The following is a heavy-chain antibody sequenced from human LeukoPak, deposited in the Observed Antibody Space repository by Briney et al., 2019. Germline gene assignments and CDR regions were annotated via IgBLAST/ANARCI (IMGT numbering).Heavy chain of an antibody. D-gene: IGHD3-16*01. J-gene: IGHJ6*03. CDR3: ARETAQKGAHYMDV. CDR2: IYYSGST. V-gene: IGHV4-59*01. CDR1: GGSISSYY. Sequence: ASETLSLTCTVSGGSISSYYWSWIRQPPGKGLEWIGYIYYSGSTNYNPSLKSRVTISVDTSKNQFSLKLSSVTAADTAVYYCARETAQKGAHYMDVWGKGTTVTISS.